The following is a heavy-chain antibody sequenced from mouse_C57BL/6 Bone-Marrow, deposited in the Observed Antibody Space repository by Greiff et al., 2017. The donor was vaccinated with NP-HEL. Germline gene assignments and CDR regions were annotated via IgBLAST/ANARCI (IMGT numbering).Heavy chain of an antibody. CDR2: INPNNGGT. D-gene: IGHD1-1*01. CDR1: GYTFTDYY. Sequence: EVKLQQSGPELVKPGASVKISCKASGYTFTDYYMNWVKQSHGKSLEWIGDINPNNGGTSYNQKFKGKATLTVDKSSSTAYMELRSLTSEDSAVYYCAYGSSWTFDYWGQGTTLTVSS. J-gene: IGHJ2*01. V-gene: IGHV1-26*01. CDR3: AYGSSWTFDY.